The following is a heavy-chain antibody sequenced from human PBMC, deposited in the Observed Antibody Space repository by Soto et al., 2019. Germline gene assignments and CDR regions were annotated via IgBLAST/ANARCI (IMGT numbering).Heavy chain of an antibody. CDR1: GYSFTSYW. CDR2: IYPGDSDT. V-gene: IGHV5-51*01. CDR3: ARQAYYDILTGFSQQRFASNFDY. Sequence: GESLKISCKGSGYSFTSYWIGWVRQMPGKGLEWMGIIYPGDSDTRYSPSFQGQVTISADKSISTAYLQWSSLKASDTAMYYCARQAYYDILTGFSQQRFASNFDYWGQGTLVTVSS. J-gene: IGHJ4*02. D-gene: IGHD3-9*01.